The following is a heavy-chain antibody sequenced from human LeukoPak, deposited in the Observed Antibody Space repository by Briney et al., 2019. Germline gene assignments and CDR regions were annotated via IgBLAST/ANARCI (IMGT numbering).Heavy chain of an antibody. V-gene: IGHV3-15*01. D-gene: IGHD6-19*01. CDR2: TKSKTDGGTT. CDR1: GLTFSSYG. CDR3: TTALRAGTGR. J-gene: IGHJ4*02. Sequence: PGGSLRLSCVASGLTFSSYGMSWVRQAPGKGLEWVGRTKSKTDGGTTDYAAPVKGRFTISRDDSKNTLYLQMNSLKTEDTAVYYCTTALRAGTGRWGQGTLVTVSS.